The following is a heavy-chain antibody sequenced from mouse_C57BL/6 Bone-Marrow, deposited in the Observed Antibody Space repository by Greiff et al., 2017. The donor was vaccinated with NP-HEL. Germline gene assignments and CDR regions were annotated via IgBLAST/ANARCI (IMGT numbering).Heavy chain of an antibody. V-gene: IGHV1-54*01. CDR1: GYAFTNYL. D-gene: IGHD1-1*01. CDR2: INPGSGGT. Sequence: VQLQQSGAELVRPGTSVKVSCKASGYAFTNYLIEWVKQRPGQGLEWIGVINPGSGGTNYNEKFKGKATLTADKSSSTAYMQLSSLTSVDSAVYFCARGYYGSSSFYFDYWGQGTTLTVSS. J-gene: IGHJ2*01. CDR3: ARGYYGSSSFYFDY.